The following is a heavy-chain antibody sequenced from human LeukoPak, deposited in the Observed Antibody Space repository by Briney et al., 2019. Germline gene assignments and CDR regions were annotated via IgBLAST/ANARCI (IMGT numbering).Heavy chain of an antibody. D-gene: IGHD3-22*01. Sequence: GASVKVSCKASGYTFNSYGFSWVRQAPGQGLEWVGWISNYNGDTRYAQKFQGGVTMTTDTSTRTSNMELRNLGSDDTAVYYCARALYSDSSGYYPGLDHWGQGTLVTVSS. CDR1: GYTFNSYG. CDR3: ARALYSDSSGYYPGLDH. J-gene: IGHJ4*02. V-gene: IGHV1-18*01. CDR2: ISNYNGDT.